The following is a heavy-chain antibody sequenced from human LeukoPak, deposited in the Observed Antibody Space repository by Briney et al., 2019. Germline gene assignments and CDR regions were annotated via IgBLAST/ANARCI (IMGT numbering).Heavy chain of an antibody. Sequence: SETPSLTCTVSGGSISSSSYYWGWIRQPPGKGLEWIGYIYYSGSTYYSPSLKSRVTISVDTSKNQFSLKLSSVTAADTAVYYCAVEGITGFGWFDPWGQGTLVTVSS. J-gene: IGHJ5*02. V-gene: IGHV4-39*07. CDR1: GGSISSSSYY. D-gene: IGHD6-13*01. CDR2: IYYSGST. CDR3: AVEGITGFGWFDP.